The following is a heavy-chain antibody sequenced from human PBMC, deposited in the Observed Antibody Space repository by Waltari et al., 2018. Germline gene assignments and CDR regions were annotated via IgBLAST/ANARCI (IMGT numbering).Heavy chain of an antibody. CDR2: IKSDGTVT. D-gene: IGHD1-26*01. CDR3: ARFPYAGSTDGE. J-gene: IGHJ4*02. CDR1: GSTFSRSW. Sequence: EVRLAESGGGLVRPGGSLRLSCVGPGSTFSRSWIHWVRQAPGKGLMGLSRIKSDGTVTFYADSVRGRFIISRDNAKNTAYLQMNSLTDDDTAMYYCARFPYAGSTDGEWGQGTLV. V-gene: IGHV3-74*01.